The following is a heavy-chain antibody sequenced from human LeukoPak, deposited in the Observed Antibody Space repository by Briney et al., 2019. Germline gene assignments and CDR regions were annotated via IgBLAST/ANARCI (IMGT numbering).Heavy chain of an antibody. D-gene: IGHD1-26*01. Sequence: GGSLRLSCAASGFTFSSYGMSWVRQAPGKGLEWVSAISGSGGSTYYADSVKGRFTISRDNSKNTLYLQMNSLRAEDTAVYYRAKRSGSYQDFDYWGQGTLVTVSS. CDR2: ISGSGGST. V-gene: IGHV3-23*01. J-gene: IGHJ4*02. CDR3: AKRSGSYQDFDY. CDR1: GFTFSSYG.